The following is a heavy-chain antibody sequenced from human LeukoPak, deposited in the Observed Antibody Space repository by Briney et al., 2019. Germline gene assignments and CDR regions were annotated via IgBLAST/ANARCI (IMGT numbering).Heavy chain of an antibody. V-gene: IGHV4-59*12. CDR1: GGSMNDYY. D-gene: IGHD2-21*01. CDR3: ARAYSDRFDP. CDR2: MYYSGST. J-gene: IGHJ5*02. Sequence: SETLFLTCTVSGGSMNDYYWTWIRQPPGRGLEWIGYMYYSGSTKYNPSLKSRLTISLDRSRDQFSLKLSSVTAADTAVYYCARAYSDRFDPWGQGTLVTVSS.